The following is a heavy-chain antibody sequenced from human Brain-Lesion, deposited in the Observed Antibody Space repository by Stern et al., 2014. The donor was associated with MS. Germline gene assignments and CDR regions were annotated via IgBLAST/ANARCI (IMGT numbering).Heavy chain of an antibody. D-gene: IGHD3-10*01. J-gene: IGHJ4*02. CDR2: INRDGSTT. V-gene: IGHV3-74*02. Sequence: EMQLVESGGGLVQPGGSLRLSCAASGFTFSNSWMHWVRQAPGKGLVCVSRINRDGSTTTYADSVKGRFTISRDNAKNTLYLQMSSLRAEDTAVYYCTILSGPYDHWGQGTLVTVSS. CDR1: GFTFSNSW. CDR3: TILSGPYDH.